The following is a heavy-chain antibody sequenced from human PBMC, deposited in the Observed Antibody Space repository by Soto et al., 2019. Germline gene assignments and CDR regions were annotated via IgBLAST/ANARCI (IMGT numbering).Heavy chain of an antibody. D-gene: IGHD2-15*01. CDR3: ARSEKGYCSGGSCYEDAFDI. Sequence: QVQLVQSGAEVKKPGSSVKVSCKASGGTFSSYAISWVRQAPGQGLEWMGGIIPIFGTANYAQKFQGRVTITADESTSTAYMELSSLRSEDTAVYYCARSEKGYCSGGSCYEDAFDIWGQGTMVTVSS. V-gene: IGHV1-69*01. J-gene: IGHJ3*02. CDR1: GGTFSSYA. CDR2: IIPIFGTA.